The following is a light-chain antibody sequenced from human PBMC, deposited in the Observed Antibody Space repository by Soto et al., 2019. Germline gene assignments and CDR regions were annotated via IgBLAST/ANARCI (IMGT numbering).Light chain of an antibody. V-gene: IGKV1-39*01. J-gene: IGKJ1*01. Sequence: DIQMTQSPSSLSASVVDRVTITCRASQSISNYLNWYQQKPGKGPNLLIYAASSLQSGVPSRFSGSGSGTDFTLTISSLQPEDFATYYCQQSYGTPTWTFGQGTKVDIK. CDR3: QQSYGTPTWT. CDR2: AAS. CDR1: QSISNY.